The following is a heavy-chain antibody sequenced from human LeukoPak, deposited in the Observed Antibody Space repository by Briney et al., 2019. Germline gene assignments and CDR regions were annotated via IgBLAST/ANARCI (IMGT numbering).Heavy chain of an antibody. CDR3: ATDYRSGSYFWFDP. CDR2: FDPEDGET. D-gene: IGHD3-10*01. CDR1: GYTLTELS. V-gene: IGHV1-24*01. Sequence: ASVKVSCKVSGYTLTELSMHWVRQAPGKGLEWMVGFDPEDGETIYAQKFQGRVTMTEDTSTDTAYMELSSLRSEDTAVYYCATDYRSGSYFWFDPWGQGTLVTVSS. J-gene: IGHJ5*02.